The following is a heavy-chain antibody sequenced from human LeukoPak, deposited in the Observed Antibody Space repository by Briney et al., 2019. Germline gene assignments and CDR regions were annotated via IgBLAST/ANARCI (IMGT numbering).Heavy chain of an antibody. Sequence: ASVKVSCKASGHTFTDYGISWVRQAPGQGLEWMGWISAYNGNTNYAQKLQGRVTMTTDTSTSTAYMELRSLRSDDTAVYYCARDDGLSMFHYYYMDVWGKGTTVTVSS. V-gene: IGHV1-18*01. J-gene: IGHJ6*03. CDR2: ISAYNGNT. D-gene: IGHD3-10*02. CDR3: ARDDGLSMFHYYYMDV. CDR1: GHTFTDYG.